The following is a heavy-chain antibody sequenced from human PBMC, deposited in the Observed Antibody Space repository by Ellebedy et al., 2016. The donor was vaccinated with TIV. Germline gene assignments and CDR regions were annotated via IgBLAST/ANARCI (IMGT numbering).Heavy chain of an antibody. J-gene: IGHJ4*02. D-gene: IGHD3-22*01. CDR2: IYTSGST. CDR3: ARGPLNYYDSSGYYDY. CDR1: GGSISSYY. Sequence: SETLSLTXTVSGGSISSYYWSWIRQPAGKGLEWIGRIYTSGSTNYNPSLKSRVTMSVDTSKNQFSLKLSSVTAADTAVYYCARGPLNYYDSSGYYDYWGQGTLVTVSS. V-gene: IGHV4-4*07.